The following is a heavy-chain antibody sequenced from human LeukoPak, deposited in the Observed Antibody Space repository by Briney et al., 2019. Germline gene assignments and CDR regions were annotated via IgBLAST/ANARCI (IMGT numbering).Heavy chain of an antibody. CDR1: GVSISSYH. D-gene: IGHD4-17*01. Sequence: PSETLSLTCTVSGVSISSYHWTWIRQPPGEGLEWIGHIYNSGSTNYNPSLKSRVTISVDTSKNQFSLKLSSVTAADTAVYYCARVSDDYAYDGRYFDYWGQGTLVTVSS. J-gene: IGHJ4*02. V-gene: IGHV4-59*01. CDR3: ARVSDDYAYDGRYFDY. CDR2: IYNSGST.